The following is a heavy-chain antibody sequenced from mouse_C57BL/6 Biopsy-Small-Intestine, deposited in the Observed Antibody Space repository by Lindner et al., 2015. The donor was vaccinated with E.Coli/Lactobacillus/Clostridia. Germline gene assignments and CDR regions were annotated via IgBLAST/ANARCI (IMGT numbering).Heavy chain of an antibody. CDR1: GYTFTNFNYA. V-gene: IGHV9-3*02. J-gene: IGHJ1*01. CDR3: ATESLGSGYFDG. Sequence: VKVSCKAPGYTFTNFNYAIHWVRQAPGQGLEWMGWLNTNTGDPAYAQGFTGRFVFSLDTSVSTAYLQINSLEAEDTAVYFCATESLGSGYFDGCGQGTLVTVSS. D-gene: IGHD4-1*01. CDR2: LNTNTGDP.